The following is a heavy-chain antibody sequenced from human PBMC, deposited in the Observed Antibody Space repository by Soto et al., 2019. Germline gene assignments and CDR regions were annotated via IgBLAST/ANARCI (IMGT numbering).Heavy chain of an antibody. CDR2: IDPSDSQT. CDR1: GYSFAGYW. V-gene: IGHV5-10-1*01. CDR3: ARQIYDSDTGPNFQYYFDS. Sequence: GESLKISCKGSGYSFAGYWITWVRQKPGKGLEWMGRIDPSDSQTYYSPSFRGHVTISVTKSITTVFLQWSSLRASDTAMYYCARQIYDSDTGPNFQYYFDSSGQGTPVIVSS. D-gene: IGHD3-22*01. J-gene: IGHJ4*02.